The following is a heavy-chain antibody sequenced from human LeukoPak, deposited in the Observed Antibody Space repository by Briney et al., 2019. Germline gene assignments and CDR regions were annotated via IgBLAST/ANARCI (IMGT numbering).Heavy chain of an antibody. CDR1: GFTFSSYA. J-gene: IGHJ6*02. V-gene: IGHV3-23*01. CDR3: AKSEYCSSTSCYRSYYYGMDV. D-gene: IGHD2-2*01. Sequence: GGSLRLSCAASGFTFSSYAMSWVRQAPGKGLKWVSAISGSGGSTYYADSVKGRFTISRDNSKNTLYLQMNSLRAEDTAVYYCAKSEYCSSTSCYRSYYYGMDVWGQGTTVTVSS. CDR2: ISGSGGST.